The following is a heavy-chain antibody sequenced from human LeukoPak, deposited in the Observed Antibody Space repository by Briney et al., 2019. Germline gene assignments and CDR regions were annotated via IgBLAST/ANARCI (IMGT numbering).Heavy chain of an antibody. Sequence: SETLSLTCTVSGGSISSSSYYWGWIRQPPGKGLEWIGCIYHSESTYYNPSLKSRVTMSVDRSKNQFSLKLSSVTAADTAVYYCARGLYDYVRGSYPATTAFDYWGQGTLVTVSS. V-gene: IGHV4-39*07. J-gene: IGHJ4*02. CDR2: IYHSEST. CDR1: GGSISSSSYY. D-gene: IGHD3-16*02. CDR3: ARGLYDYVRGSYPATTAFDY.